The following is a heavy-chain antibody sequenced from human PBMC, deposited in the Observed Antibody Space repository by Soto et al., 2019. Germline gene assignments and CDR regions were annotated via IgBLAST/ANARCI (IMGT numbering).Heavy chain of an antibody. CDR1: GFTFGSYA. CDR2: VTYSGANT. V-gene: IGHV3-23*01. Sequence: EVQLLESGGGLVQPGGSLGLSCAASGFTFGSYAMSWVRQAPGKGLEWVSLVTYSGANTYYAGSVTGRFTISRDNSRNTLYLQMSSLRVEDTAVYYCATPSLSTGGYSSFDSWGRGTLVTVSS. CDR3: ATPSLSTGGYSSFDS. D-gene: IGHD1-26*01. J-gene: IGHJ4*02.